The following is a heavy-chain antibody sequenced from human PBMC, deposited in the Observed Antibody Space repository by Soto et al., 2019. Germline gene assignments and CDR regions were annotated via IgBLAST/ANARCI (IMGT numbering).Heavy chain of an antibody. V-gene: IGHV1-69*13. CDR1: GGTFSSYA. CDR3: ASESSQGGMGV. J-gene: IGHJ6*02. CDR2: IIPSFGTA. Sequence: GASVKVSCKDSGGTFSSYAISWVRQAPGQGLEWMGGIIPSFGTASYAQKFEGRVTITADECTSTAYMELSRLSSEDTAVDCCASESSQGGMGVWGQGTTVTVSS.